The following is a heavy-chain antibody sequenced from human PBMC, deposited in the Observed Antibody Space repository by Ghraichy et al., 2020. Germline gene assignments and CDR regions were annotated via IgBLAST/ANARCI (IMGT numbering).Heavy chain of an antibody. J-gene: IGHJ4*02. D-gene: IGHD3-22*01. V-gene: IGHV2-5*01. Sequence: GPTLVKPTQTLTLTCTFSGFSLSTSGVGVGWIRQPPGKALEWLALIYWNDDKRYSPSLKSRLTITKDTSKNQVVLTLTNMDPVDTASYYCAQSLNYYDSSGYTYYFHYWGQGTLVTVSS. CDR1: GFSLSTSGVG. CDR3: AQSLNYYDSSGYTYYFHY. CDR2: IYWNDDK.